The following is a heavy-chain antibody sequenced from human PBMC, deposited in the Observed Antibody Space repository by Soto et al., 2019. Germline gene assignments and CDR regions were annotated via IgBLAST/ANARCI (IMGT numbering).Heavy chain of an antibody. CDR2: IVVGSGNT. D-gene: IGHD3-22*01. Sequence: SVKVSCKASGFTFTSSAMQWVRQARGQRLEWIGWIVVGSGNTNYAQKLQERVTITRDMSTSTAYMGLSSLRSEDTAVYYCAAYPGYYYDSSGAFDYWGQGTLVTVSS. CDR3: AAYPGYYYDSSGAFDY. CDR1: GFTFTSSA. J-gene: IGHJ4*02. V-gene: IGHV1-58*02.